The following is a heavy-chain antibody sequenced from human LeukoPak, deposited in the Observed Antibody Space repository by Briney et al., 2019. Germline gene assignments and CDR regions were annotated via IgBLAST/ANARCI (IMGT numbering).Heavy chain of an antibody. V-gene: IGHV4-59*01. CDR1: GGSISSYY. J-gene: IGHJ4*02. D-gene: IGHD4-17*01. CDR3: ARAPNGDQVPDY. CDR2: IYYSGST. Sequence: PSETLSLTCTVSGGSISSYYWSWLRQPPGKGLEWIGYIYYSGSTNYNPSLKSRVTISVDTSKNQFSLKLSSVTAADTAVYYCARAPNGDQVPDYWGQGTLVTVSS.